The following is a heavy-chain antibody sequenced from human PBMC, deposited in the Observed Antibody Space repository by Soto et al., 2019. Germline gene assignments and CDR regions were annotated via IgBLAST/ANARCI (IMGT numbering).Heavy chain of an antibody. D-gene: IGHD3-22*01. CDR1: ALLLSPARMA. V-gene: IGHV2-26*01. CDR3: ARTQDYYDSSGYYYLIDY. J-gene: IGHJ4*02. Sequence: SGPSLLNLPESLPLTHALSALLLSPARMALSWFRQPPGKGLEWLAHIFSNDEKSYSTSLKSRLTISKDTSKSQVVLTMTNMDPVDTATYYCARTQDYYDSSGYYYLIDYWGQGTLVTVSS. CDR2: IFSNDEK.